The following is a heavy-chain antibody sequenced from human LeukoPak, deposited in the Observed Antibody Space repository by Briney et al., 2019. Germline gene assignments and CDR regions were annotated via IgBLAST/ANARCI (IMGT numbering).Heavy chain of an antibody. J-gene: IGHJ4*02. V-gene: IGHV3-23*01. CDR1: GFTFSSYA. CDR3: AKYYDILTGYYGY. D-gene: IGHD3-9*01. Sequence: GRSLRLSCAASGFTFSSYAMSWVRQAPGKGLEWVSAISGSGGSTYYADSVKGRFTISRDNSKNTLYLQMNSLRAEDTAVYYCAKYYDILTGYYGYWGQGTLVTVSS. CDR2: ISGSGGST.